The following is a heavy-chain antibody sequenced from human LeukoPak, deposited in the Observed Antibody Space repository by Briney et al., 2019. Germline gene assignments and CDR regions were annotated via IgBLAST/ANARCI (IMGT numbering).Heavy chain of an antibody. J-gene: IGHJ6*03. CDR3: AKSRNFYFYFMEV. CDR1: GFTFSGST. Sequence: GGSLRLSCAASGFTFSGSTMNWVRQAPGKGLEWVSFISTSSSYIYYADSVRGRFTISRDNSKNTLYLQMNSLRAEDTALYYCAKSRNFYFYFMEVSGRGTKVTISS. V-gene: IGHV3-21*03. CDR2: ISTSSSYI.